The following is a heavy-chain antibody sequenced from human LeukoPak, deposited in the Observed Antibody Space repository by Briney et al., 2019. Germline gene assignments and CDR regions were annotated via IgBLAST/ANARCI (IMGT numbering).Heavy chain of an antibody. CDR1: GGSISSSNW. Sequence: SETLSLTCAVSGGSISSSNWWSWVRQPPGKGLEWIGEIYHSGSTNYNPSLKSRVTISVDTSKNQFSLKLSSVTAADTAVYYCARVASGRWLQLLDAFDIWGQGTMVTVSS. V-gene: IGHV4-4*02. CDR3: ARVASGRWLQLLDAFDI. CDR2: IYHSGST. D-gene: IGHD5-24*01. J-gene: IGHJ3*02.